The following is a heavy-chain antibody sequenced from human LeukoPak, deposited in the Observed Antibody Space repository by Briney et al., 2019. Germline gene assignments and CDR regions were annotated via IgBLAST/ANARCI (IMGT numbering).Heavy chain of an antibody. Sequence: ASVKVSCKASGGTFSSYAISWVRQAPGHGLEWMGGIIPIFGTANYAQKFQGRVTITTDESTSTAYMELSSLRSEDTAVYYCGGAFFDSSGLFDYWGQGTLVTVSS. D-gene: IGHD3-22*01. CDR2: IIPIFGTA. CDR3: GGAFFDSSGLFDY. V-gene: IGHV1-69*05. CDR1: GGTFSSYA. J-gene: IGHJ4*02.